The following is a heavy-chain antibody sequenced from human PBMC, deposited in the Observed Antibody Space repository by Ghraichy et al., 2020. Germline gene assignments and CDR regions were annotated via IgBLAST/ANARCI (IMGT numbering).Heavy chain of an antibody. CDR2: IYYSGST. D-gene: IGHD1-26*01. V-gene: IGHV4-59*01. CDR1: GGSISSYY. CDR3: ARVYSGRYYYYGMDV. J-gene: IGHJ6*02. Sequence: SETLSLTCTVSGGSISSYYWSWIRQPPGQGLEWIGYIYYSGSTNYNPSLKSRVTISVDTSKNQFSLKLSSVTAADTAVYYCARVYSGRYYYYGMDVWGQGTTVTVSS.